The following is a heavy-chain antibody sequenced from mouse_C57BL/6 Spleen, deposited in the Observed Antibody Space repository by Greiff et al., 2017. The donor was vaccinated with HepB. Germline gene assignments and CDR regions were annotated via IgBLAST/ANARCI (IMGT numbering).Heavy chain of an antibody. V-gene: IGHV1-61*01. CDR1: GYTFTSYW. Sequence: VQLQQPGAELVRPGSSVKLSCKASGYTFTSYWMDWVKQRPGQGLEWIGNIYPSDSETHYNQKFKDKATLTVDKSSSTAYMQLSSLTSEDSAVYYCARWVYYDYDDRLFDYWGQGTTLTVSS. CDR3: ARWVYYDYDDRLFDY. CDR2: IYPSDSET. J-gene: IGHJ2*01. D-gene: IGHD2-4*01.